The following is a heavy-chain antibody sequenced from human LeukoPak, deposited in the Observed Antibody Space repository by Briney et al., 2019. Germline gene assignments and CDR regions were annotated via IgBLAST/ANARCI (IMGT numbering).Heavy chain of an antibody. D-gene: IGHD2-15*01. V-gene: IGHV1-69*04. CDR3: ARDRYCSGGSCYYYYGMDV. J-gene: IGHJ6*02. CDR2: IIPILGIA. Sequence: ASVKVSCKASGGTFSSYAISWVRQAPGQGLEWMGRIIPILGIANYAQKFQGRVTITADKSTSTAYMELSSLRSEDTAVYYCARDRYCSGGSCYYYYGMDVWGQGTTVTVSS. CDR1: GGTFSSYA.